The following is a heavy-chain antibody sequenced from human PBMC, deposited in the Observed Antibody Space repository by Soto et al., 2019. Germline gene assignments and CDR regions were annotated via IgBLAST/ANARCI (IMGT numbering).Heavy chain of an antibody. CDR2: ISTYNGNT. J-gene: IGHJ4*02. CDR3: ARGVTAAFDF. Sequence: ASVTVSCKASGYTFTGYYMHWVRQAPGQGLEWMGWISTYNGNTNYAQNLQGRVTMTTDTSTSTAYMELRSLRSDDTAVYYCARGVTAAFDFWGQGTLVTVSS. CDR1: GYTFTGYY. V-gene: IGHV1-18*04. D-gene: IGHD6-13*01.